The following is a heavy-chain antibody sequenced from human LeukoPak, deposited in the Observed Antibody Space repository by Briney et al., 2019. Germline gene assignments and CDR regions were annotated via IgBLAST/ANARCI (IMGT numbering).Heavy chain of an antibody. J-gene: IGHJ4*02. D-gene: IGHD5-18*01. CDR3: ARVDTAMVPFDY. CDR1: GYTFTSYD. Sequence: ASVKVSCKASGYTFTSYDINWVRQATGQGLEWMGWMNPNSGNTGYAQKFQGRVTMTRNTSISTAYMELSSLRSEDTAVYYCARVDTAMVPFDYWGQGTLVTVSS. CDR2: MNPNSGNT. V-gene: IGHV1-8*01.